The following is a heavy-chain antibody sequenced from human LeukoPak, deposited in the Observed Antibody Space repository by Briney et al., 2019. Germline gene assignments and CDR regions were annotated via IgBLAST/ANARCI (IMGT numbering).Heavy chain of an antibody. V-gene: IGHV1-2*02. CDR1: GYTFTGYY. J-gene: IGHJ4*02. CDR3: ATGDSGDYLVLTY. D-gene: IGHD4-17*01. CDR2: INPNSGGT. Sequence: GASVKVSCKASGYTFTGYYMHWVRQAPGQGLEWMGWINPNSGGTNYAQKFQGRVTVTRDTSISTAYMELSRLRSDDTAVYYCATGDSGDYLVLTYWGQGTLVTVSS.